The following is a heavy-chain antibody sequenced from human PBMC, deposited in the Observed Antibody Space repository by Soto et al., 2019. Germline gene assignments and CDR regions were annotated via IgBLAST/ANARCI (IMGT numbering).Heavy chain of an antibody. Sequence: GESLKISCKGSGYSFISQWIGWVRQMPGKGLEWMGIIYPGDSDTRYSPSFQGQVTISADESISTAYLQWTSLKASDTAMYYCARRSPEQPTIWNYRGQGTQVTVPS. D-gene: IGHD3-3*01. J-gene: IGHJ4*02. CDR2: IYPGDSDT. CDR3: ARRSPEQPTIWNY. V-gene: IGHV5-51*01. CDR1: GYSFISQW.